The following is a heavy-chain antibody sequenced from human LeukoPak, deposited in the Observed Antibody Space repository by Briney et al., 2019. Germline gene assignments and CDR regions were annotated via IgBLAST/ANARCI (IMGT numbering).Heavy chain of an antibody. CDR3: ARSRDGYNIDQ. V-gene: IGHV4-39*01. D-gene: IGHD5-24*01. Sequence: SESLSPICTVSVGSISSSSYYGGWIRQPPGKGLELIGRIYYSGSPYYNPSLKSRLTISVDTSKNQFCLELSSVTAADTAVYYCARSRDGYNIDQWGQGTLVTVSS. CDR2: IYYSGSP. J-gene: IGHJ4*02. CDR1: VGSISSSSYY.